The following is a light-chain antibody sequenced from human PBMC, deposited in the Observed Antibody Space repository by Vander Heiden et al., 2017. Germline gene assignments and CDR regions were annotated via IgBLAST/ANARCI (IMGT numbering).Light chain of an antibody. CDR2: GKN. CDR3: NSRDSSGNHHWV. Sequence: SSALTQDPAVSVALGQTVRITSQRDSLRSYYAGWYQQKPGQAPVRVIYGKNNRPSGIPDRFSGSSSGNTASLTITGAQAEDEADYYCNSRDSSGNHHWVFGGGTKLTVL. V-gene: IGLV3-19*01. J-gene: IGLJ3*02. CDR1: SLRSYY.